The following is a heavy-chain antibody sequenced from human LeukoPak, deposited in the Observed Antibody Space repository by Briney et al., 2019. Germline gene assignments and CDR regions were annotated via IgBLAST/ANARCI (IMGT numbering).Heavy chain of an antibody. CDR2: IYYSGST. V-gene: IGHV4-39*07. CDR1: GGSISSSSYY. J-gene: IGHJ4*02. CDR3: ARRGYYGSGSPLNY. Sequence: PSETLSLTCTVSGGSISSSSYYWGWIRQPPGKGLEWIGSIYYSGSTYYNPSLKSRVTISVDTSKKQFSLRLSSVTAADTAVYYCARRGYYGSGSPLNYWGQGTLVTVSS. D-gene: IGHD3-10*01.